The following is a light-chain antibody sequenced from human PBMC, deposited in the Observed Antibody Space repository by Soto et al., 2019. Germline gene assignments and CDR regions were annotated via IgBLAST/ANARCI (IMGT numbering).Light chain of an antibody. CDR1: QSLSGN. Sequence: EIVMTQSPATLAVSPGETATLSCKASQSLSGNLAWYQQKPGQAPRLLIYATSTRATGIPARFSGSGSGTDFTLTISRLEPEDFAVYYCQQYGDSPRTFGQGTRLEIK. CDR3: QQYGDSPRT. J-gene: IGKJ5*01. V-gene: IGKV3-15*01. CDR2: ATS.